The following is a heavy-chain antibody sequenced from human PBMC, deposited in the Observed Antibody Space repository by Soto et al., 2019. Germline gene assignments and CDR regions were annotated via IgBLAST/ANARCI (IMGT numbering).Heavy chain of an antibody. V-gene: IGHV1-18*01. CDR3: ARVSLVRGVFMYFYYSGMYV. Sequence: ASVKVSCKASGYTFTSYGISWGRQAPGQGLEWMGWISAYNGNTNYAQKLQGRVTMTTDTSTSTAYMEQRSLRSDDTAVYYCARVSLVRGVFMYFYYSGMYVWAPGTTVT. CDR2: ISAYNGNT. J-gene: IGHJ6*02. CDR1: GYTFTSYG. D-gene: IGHD3-10*01.